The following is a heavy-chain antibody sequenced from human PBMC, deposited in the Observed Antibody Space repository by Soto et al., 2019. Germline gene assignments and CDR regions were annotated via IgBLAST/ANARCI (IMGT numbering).Heavy chain of an antibody. D-gene: IGHD3-22*01. CDR1: GYSISSGYY. Sequence: QVQLQESGPGLVKASETLSLTCAVSGYSISSGYYWGWLRQTPGKGLEWIGSISHGGSTYYNPSLNSRVTLSIAMTNNHVSLILNSVTAADTAVYYCARVGPWVPYYYDSSPYTFENWFDPWGQGTLVTVSS. CDR3: ARVGPWVPYYYDSSPYTFENWFDP. CDR2: ISHGGST. V-gene: IGHV4-38-2*01. J-gene: IGHJ5*02.